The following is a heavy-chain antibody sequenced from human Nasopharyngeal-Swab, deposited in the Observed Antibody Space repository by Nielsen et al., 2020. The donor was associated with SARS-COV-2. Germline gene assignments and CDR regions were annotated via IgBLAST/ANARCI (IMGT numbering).Heavy chain of an antibody. CDR1: GFTFSNYY. CDR2: MSSSSTYI. Sequence: GESLKISCAASGFTFSNYYMNWVRQAPGKGLEWVSSMSSSSTYIFYVDSVKGRFTISRDNAKNSLYLQMNSLRAGDTAVYYCARVRIVATIRQGFDYWGQGTLVTVSS. V-gene: IGHV3-21*01. CDR3: ARVRIVATIRQGFDY. J-gene: IGHJ4*02. D-gene: IGHD5-12*01.